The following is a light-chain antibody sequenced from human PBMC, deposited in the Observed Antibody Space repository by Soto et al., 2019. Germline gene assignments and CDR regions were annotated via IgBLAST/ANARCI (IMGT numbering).Light chain of an antibody. J-gene: IGLJ3*02. CDR3: LFSYSGDQPV. V-gene: IGLV7-46*01. Sequence: QAVVTQEASLTVSPGGTVTLTCGSTTGDVSTNHFPSWFQQRPGQAPRTLIYDTNNKYSWTPPRFSGYLRGDKAALALSGAQPEDEADYYCLFSYSGDQPVFGGGTKLTVL. CDR2: DTN. CDR1: TGDVSTNHF.